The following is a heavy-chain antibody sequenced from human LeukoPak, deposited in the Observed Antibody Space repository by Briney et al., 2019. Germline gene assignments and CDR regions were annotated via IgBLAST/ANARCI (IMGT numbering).Heavy chain of an antibody. CDR3: AREGDY. Sequence: PGGSLRLSCAASGFTFDDYAMHWVRQAPGKGLEWVSGISWNSGSIGYADSVKGRFTISRDNAKNSLYLQMNSLRAEDTAVYYCAREGDYWGQGTLVTVSS. CDR1: GFTFDDYA. V-gene: IGHV3-9*01. J-gene: IGHJ4*02. CDR2: ISWNSGSI.